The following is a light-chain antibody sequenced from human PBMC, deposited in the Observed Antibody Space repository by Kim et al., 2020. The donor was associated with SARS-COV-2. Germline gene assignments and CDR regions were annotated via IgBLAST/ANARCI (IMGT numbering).Light chain of an antibody. J-gene: IGLJ2*01. CDR2: DVS. CDR3: SSYTSSSTRV. V-gene: IGLV2-14*03. Sequence: GQSINISCTGISSDGGGYNYVSWYQQHPGKAPKLMIYDVSNRPSGVSNRFSGSKSGNTASLTISGLQAEDEADYYCSSYTSSSTRVFGGGTQLTVL. CDR1: SSDGGGYNY.